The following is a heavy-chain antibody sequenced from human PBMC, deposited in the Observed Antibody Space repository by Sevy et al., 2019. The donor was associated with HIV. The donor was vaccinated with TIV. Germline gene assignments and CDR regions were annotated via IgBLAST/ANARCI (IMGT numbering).Heavy chain of an antibody. CDR3: ARERSPYDTYYYYYGMDV. Sequence: GGSLRLSCAASGFTFNSYWMSWVRQAPGKGLEWVANIKQDGSEKYYVDSVKGRFTISRDHSQNSLFLQMNTLRAEDTAVYYCARERSPYDTYYYYYGMDVWGQGTTVTVSS. J-gene: IGHJ6*02. CDR2: IKQDGSEK. V-gene: IGHV3-7*01. CDR1: GFTFNSYW. D-gene: IGHD5-12*01.